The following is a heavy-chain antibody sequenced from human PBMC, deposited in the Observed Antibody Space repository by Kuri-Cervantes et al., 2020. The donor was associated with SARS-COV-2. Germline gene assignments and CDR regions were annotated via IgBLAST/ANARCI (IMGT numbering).Heavy chain of an antibody. CDR3: ARGVTIFGVVAQPGYMDV. CDR2: IIPILGIA. Sequence: SVKVSCKASGGTFSSYTIRWVRQAPGQGLEWMGRIIPILGIANYAQKSQGRVTITADKSTSTAYMELRSLRSDDTAVYYCARGVTIFGVVAQPGYMDVWGKGTTVTVSS. CDR1: GGTFSSYT. J-gene: IGHJ6*03. V-gene: IGHV1-69*02. D-gene: IGHD3-3*01.